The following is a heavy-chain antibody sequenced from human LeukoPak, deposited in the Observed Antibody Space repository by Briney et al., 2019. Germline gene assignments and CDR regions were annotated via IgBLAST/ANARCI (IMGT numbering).Heavy chain of an antibody. D-gene: IGHD1-26*01. CDR1: GYSFTSYW. CDR2: IYPGDSDT. J-gene: IGHJ4*02. Sequence: GEPLKISCKGSGYSFTSYWIGWVRQMPGKGLEWMGIIYPGDSDTRYSPSFQGQVTISVDKSISTAYLQWSSLKASDTAMYYCARADSGSYLAYYFDYWGQGTLVTVSS. V-gene: IGHV5-51*01. CDR3: ARADSGSYLAYYFDY.